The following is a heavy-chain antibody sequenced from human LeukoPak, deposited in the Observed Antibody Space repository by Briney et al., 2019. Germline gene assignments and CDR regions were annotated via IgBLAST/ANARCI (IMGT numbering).Heavy chain of an antibody. V-gene: IGHV4-34*01. CDR1: GGSFNDYY. CDR2: INQSGSP. Sequence: SETLSLTCAVYGGSFNDYYWSWIRQPPGKGLEWIGEINQSGSPSFNPSLKSRATISVDTSKNQFSLKLRPVTAADTAVYYCARGLQAAYFDYWGQGNLVTVSS. D-gene: IGHD4-11*01. J-gene: IGHJ4*02. CDR3: ARGLQAAYFDY.